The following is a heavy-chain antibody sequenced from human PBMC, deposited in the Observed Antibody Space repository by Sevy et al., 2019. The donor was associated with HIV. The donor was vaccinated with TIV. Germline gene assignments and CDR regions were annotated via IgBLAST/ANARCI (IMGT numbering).Heavy chain of an antibody. J-gene: IGHJ4*02. CDR2: ISYSGST. D-gene: IGHD5-12*01. CDR1: GAFISSATYY. Sequence: SETLSLTCSVSGAFISSATYYWTWIRQHPGKGLEWIGDISYSGSTYLNPSLKSRVTISLDTSKNQFSLKVSSVTAADTAIYYCARCAYSGYDLGSKAGAFDYWGQGTLVTVSS. V-gene: IGHV4-31*03. CDR3: ARCAYSGYDLGSKAGAFDY.